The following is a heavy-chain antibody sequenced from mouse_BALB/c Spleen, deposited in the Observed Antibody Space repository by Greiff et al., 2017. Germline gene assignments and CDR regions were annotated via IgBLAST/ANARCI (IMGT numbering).Heavy chain of an antibody. J-gene: IGHJ2*01. Sequence: QVQLQQSGPELVKPGASVRISCKASGYTFTSYYIHWVKQRPGQGLEWIGWIYPGNVNTKYNEKFKGKATLTADKSSSTAYMQLSSLTSEDSAVYFCARWGLEFAYWGQGTTLTVSS. CDR2: IYPGNVNT. V-gene: IGHV1S56*01. CDR3: ARWGLEFAY. D-gene: IGHD3-3*01. CDR1: GYTFTSYY.